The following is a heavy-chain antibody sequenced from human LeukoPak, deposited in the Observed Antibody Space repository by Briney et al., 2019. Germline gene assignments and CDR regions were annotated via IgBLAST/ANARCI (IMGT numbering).Heavy chain of an antibody. CDR2: ISAYNGNT. J-gene: IGHJ4*02. CDR1: GFTSSSCG. Sequence: GGSLRLSCAGSGFTSSSCGISWVRQAPGQGLEWMGWISAYNGNTHYAQKLQGRVTMTTDTSTSTVYMELRSLRSDDTAVYYCARGSPPRRNYDSRGYYSYYFDYWGQGTLVTVSS. D-gene: IGHD3-22*01. CDR3: ARGSPPRRNYDSRGYYSYYFDY. V-gene: IGHV1-18*01.